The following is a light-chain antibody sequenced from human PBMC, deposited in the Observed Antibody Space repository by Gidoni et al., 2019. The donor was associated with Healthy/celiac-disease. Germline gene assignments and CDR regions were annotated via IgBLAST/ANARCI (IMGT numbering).Light chain of an antibody. CDR2: AAS. Sequence: IQLTPSPSSLSASVGDRVTITCRASQSIRSDLNWYQQKPGKAPKLLIYAASSLQRGVPSRFSGSGSGTDFTLTISSLQPEDFATYYCQQSYSNPYTFGQGTKLEIK. V-gene: IGKV1-39*01. CDR3: QQSYSNPYT. CDR1: QSIRSD. J-gene: IGKJ2*01.